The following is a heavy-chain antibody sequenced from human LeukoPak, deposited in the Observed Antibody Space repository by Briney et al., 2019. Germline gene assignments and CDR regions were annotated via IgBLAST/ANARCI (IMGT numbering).Heavy chain of an antibody. CDR2: INSDESDT. CDR1: GFTFSNYW. V-gene: IGHV3-74*01. Sequence: GGSLRLSCAASGFTFSNYWMHWVRQPPGKGLVWISRINSDESDTNYADSVKGRFTISRDNTRNTVYLQMNSLGAEDTAVYYCARGWVPSDITLKWGQGTMVTVSS. CDR3: ARGWVPSDITLK. D-gene: IGHD3-22*01. J-gene: IGHJ3*01.